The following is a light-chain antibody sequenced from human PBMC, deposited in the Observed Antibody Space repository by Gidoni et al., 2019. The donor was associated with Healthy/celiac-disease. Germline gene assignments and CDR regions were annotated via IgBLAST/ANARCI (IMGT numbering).Light chain of an antibody. CDR3: QQCGSSLWT. CDR2: GTS. Sequence: DIVLTHPPGTLSLSPGERATLSCWASQRVSSRYLAWYQQKPGQAPRLLIDGTSSRATGIPYRFSGSGSGTDFTLTISRLEAEDFAVYYCQQCGSSLWTFGQGTKVEIK. V-gene: IGKV3-20*01. J-gene: IGKJ1*01. CDR1: QRVSSRY.